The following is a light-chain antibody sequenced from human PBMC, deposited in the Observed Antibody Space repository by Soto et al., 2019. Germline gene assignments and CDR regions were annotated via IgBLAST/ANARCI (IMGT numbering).Light chain of an antibody. CDR3: QQSYSSPPT. CDR2: AAS. J-gene: IGKJ1*01. Sequence: DIQMTQSPSSLSASVEDRVIITCRASQSISNHLNWYQQKPGKAPKLLIFAASSLQSGVPSRFSGSRSGPDVTLTISSLQPEDFATYSCQQSYSSPPTFGQGTKVEIK. CDR1: QSISNH. V-gene: IGKV1-39*01.